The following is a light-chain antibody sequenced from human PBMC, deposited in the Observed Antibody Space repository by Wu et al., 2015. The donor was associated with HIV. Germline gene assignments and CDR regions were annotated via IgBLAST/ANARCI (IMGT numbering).Light chain of an antibody. CDR1: QGISSA. Sequence: AIQLTQSPSSLSASVGDRVTVTCRASQGISSALAWYQQKPGKAPELLIYDASSLESGVPSRFSGSGSGTGFTLTISNLQPEDFATYYCQQSYSTPPTFGQGTRLEIK. CDR3: QQSYSTPPT. J-gene: IGKJ5*01. V-gene: IGKV1-13*02. CDR2: DAS.